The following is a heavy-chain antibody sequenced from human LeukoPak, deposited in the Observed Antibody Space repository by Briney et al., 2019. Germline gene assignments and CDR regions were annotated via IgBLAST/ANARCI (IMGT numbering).Heavy chain of an antibody. V-gene: IGHV4-59*01. J-gene: IGHJ6*03. D-gene: IGHD3-16*01. CDR3: ARLGPIRSYYYYYMDV. CDR1: GGSISSYY. Sequence: SETLSLTCTVSGGSISSYYWSWIRQPPGKGLEWIGYMYYSGSTNYNPSLKSRVTISVDTSKNQFSLKLSSVTAADTAVYYCARLGPIRSYYYYYMDVWGKGTTVTVSS. CDR2: MYYSGST.